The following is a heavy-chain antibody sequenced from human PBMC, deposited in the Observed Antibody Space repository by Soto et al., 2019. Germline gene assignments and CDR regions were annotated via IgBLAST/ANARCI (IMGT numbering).Heavy chain of an antibody. CDR2: ISYDGSNK. V-gene: IGHV3-30*18. D-gene: IGHD6-19*01. CDR1: VFTFSSYG. CDR3: AKDQWLVLSYFDY. J-gene: IGHJ4*02. Sequence: WGSLLICCASSVFTFSSYGMPWVRQAPGKGLEWVAVISYDGSNKYYADSVKGRFTISRDNSKNTLYLQMNSLRAEDTAVYYCAKDQWLVLSYFDYWGQGTMVTVSS.